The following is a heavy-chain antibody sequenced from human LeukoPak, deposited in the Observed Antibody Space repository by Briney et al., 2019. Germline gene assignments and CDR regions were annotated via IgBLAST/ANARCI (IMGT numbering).Heavy chain of an antibody. CDR1: GGSISSGDYY. V-gene: IGHV4-30-4*08. CDR3: ARDGPLSPGGWFDP. J-gene: IGHJ5*02. Sequence: PSETLSLTCTVSGGSISSGDYYWRWLRQPPGKGLEWIGYIYYSGSTYYNPSLKSRVTISADTSKNQFSLKLSSVTAADTAVYYCARDGPLSPGGWFDPWGQGTLVTVSS. CDR2: IYYSGST. D-gene: IGHD2-8*01.